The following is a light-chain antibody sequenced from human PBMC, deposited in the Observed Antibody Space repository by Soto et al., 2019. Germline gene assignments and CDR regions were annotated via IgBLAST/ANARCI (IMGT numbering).Light chain of an antibody. Sequence: QSALTQPASVSGSPGQSITISCTGTSSDVGSYNLVSWYQQHPGKAPKLMIYEGSKRPSGVSNRFSGSKSGNTASLTISGLQAEDEADYYCSSYAGSRGYVFGTGTKLTVL. CDR3: SSYAGSRGYV. V-gene: IGLV2-23*01. J-gene: IGLJ1*01. CDR2: EGS. CDR1: SSDVGSYNL.